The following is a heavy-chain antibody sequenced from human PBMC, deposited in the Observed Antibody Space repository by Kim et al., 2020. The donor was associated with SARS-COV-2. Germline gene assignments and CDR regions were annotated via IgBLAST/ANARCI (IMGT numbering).Heavy chain of an antibody. V-gene: IGHV4-39*01. CDR1: GCSISGSYYN. CDR3: ARGIPELYTSKWFTYYFDY. CDR2: IDYSGTT. J-gene: IGHJ4*02. Sequence: SETLSLTCTVSGCSISGSYYNWGWIRQPPGQGLEWIASIDYSGTTFSNPSLKSRATISVDTSKNQFSLKMSSVTAADTAVYYCARGIPELYTSKWFTYYFDYLGQGTLVTVSP. D-gene: IGHD6-13*01.